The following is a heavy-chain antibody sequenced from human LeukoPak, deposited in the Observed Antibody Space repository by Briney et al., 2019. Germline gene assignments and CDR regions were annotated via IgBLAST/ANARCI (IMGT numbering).Heavy chain of an antibody. CDR1: GFTFSTHA. D-gene: IGHD1-7*01. CDR3: AKDATPGNSMWDYFDY. Sequence: GGSLRLSCAASGFTFSTHAMSWVRQAPGKGLEYVSGIGGGDDIHYADSVKGLFTVSRDNSKSTLFLQMNSLRAEDTAVYYCAKDATPGNSMWDYFDYWGQGTLVTVSS. CDR2: IGGGDDI. V-gene: IGHV3-23*01. J-gene: IGHJ4*02.